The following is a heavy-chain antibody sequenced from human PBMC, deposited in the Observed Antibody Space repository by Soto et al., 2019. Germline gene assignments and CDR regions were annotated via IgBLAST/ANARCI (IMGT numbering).Heavy chain of an antibody. V-gene: IGHV1-69*01. CDR1: GGTFSSYA. CDR3: ARGAFWDTAMVKGGGDYYYYGMDV. Sequence: QVQLVQSGAEVKKPGSSVKLSCKASGGTFSSYAISWVRQAPGQGLEWMGGIIPIFGTANYAQKFQGRVTITADESTSTAYMELGSLRSEVTAVYYCARGAFWDTAMVKGGGDYYYYGMDVWGQGTTVTVSS. CDR2: IIPIFGTA. D-gene: IGHD5-18*01. J-gene: IGHJ6*02.